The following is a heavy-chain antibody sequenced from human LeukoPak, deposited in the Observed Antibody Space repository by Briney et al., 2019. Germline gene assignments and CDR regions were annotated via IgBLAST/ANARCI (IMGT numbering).Heavy chain of an antibody. CDR2: IKQDGGDK. V-gene: IGHV3-7*01. J-gene: IGHJ4*02. CDR3: ARDFD. CDR1: GFTFSNYW. Sequence: GGSLRLSCAASGFTFSNYWMSWVRQAPGKGLEWVANIKQDGGDKYYVDSVKGRFTISRDNAKNSLYLQMNSLRVEDTAVYYCARDFDWGQGTLVTVSS.